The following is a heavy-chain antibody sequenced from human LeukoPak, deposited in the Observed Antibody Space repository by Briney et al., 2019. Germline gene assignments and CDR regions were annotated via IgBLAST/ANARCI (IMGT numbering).Heavy chain of an antibody. D-gene: IGHD2-2*01. V-gene: IGHV1-3*01. CDR1: GYTFTSYA. Sequence: ASVEVSCKASGYTFTSYAMHWVRQAPGQRLEWMGWINAGNGNTKYSQKFQGRVTITRDTSASTAYMELSSLRSEDTAVYYCARGVGYCSSTSCHGPNWFDPWGPGTLVTVSS. CDR2: INAGNGNT. CDR3: ARGVGYCSSTSCHGPNWFDP. J-gene: IGHJ5*02.